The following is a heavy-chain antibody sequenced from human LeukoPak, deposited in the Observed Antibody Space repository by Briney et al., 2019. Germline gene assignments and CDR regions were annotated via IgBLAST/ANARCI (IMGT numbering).Heavy chain of an antibody. J-gene: IGHJ4*02. CDR3: ASDQWLGHFDY. D-gene: IGHD6-19*01. V-gene: IGHV3-48*03. CDR1: GFTFNTYA. CDR2: ISSAATTI. Sequence: GGSLRLSCAASGFTFNTYAMNWVRQAPGKGLEWVSYISSAATTIYYADPVKGRFTISRDNPRSSVYLQMNSLRAEDTAVYYCASDQWLGHFDYWGQGILVTVSS.